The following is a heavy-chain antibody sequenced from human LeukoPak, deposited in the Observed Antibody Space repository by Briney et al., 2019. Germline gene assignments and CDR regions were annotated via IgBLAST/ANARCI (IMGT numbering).Heavy chain of an antibody. J-gene: IGHJ4*02. CDR1: GFTLAIYS. CDR2: ISWDGGST. CDR3: AIEYSSLNYFDY. V-gene: IGHV3-43*01. Sequence: AGRSLRLSCAAPGFTLAIYSMHWARQDRGKGLEWVSFISWDGGSTYYADSVKGRFTISRDNSKNSLYLQMNSLRTEDTALYYCAIEYSSLNYFDYWGQGTLVTVSS. D-gene: IGHD6-6*01.